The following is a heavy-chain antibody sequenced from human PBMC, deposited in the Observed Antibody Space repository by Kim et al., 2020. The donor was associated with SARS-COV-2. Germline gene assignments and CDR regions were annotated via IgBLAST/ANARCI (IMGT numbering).Heavy chain of an antibody. CDR2: LSSNGNNT. Sequence: GGSLRLSCAASGFSFSSYAMSWVRQAPGKGLEWVSSLSSNGNNTSYADSVKCRFTISRSNSRQTLNLQMISLGAAATSVYYYVENSGSSVYSGLGVWG. CDR1: GFSFSSYA. D-gene: IGHD2-15*01. J-gene: IGHJ6*02. CDR3: VENSGSSVYSGLGV. V-gene: IGHV3-23*01.